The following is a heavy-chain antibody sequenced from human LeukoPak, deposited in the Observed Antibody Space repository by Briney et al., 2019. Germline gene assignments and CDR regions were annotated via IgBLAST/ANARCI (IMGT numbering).Heavy chain of an antibody. Sequence: PSETLSLTCTVSGGSISSYYWSWIRQPPGKGLEWIGYIYYSGSTNYNPSLKSRVIISVDTSKNQFSLKLSSVTAADTAVYYCARGGADFDYWGQGTLVTVSS. CDR3: ARGGADFDY. D-gene: IGHD1-26*01. CDR2: IYYSGST. V-gene: IGHV4-59*01. CDR1: GGSISSYY. J-gene: IGHJ4*02.